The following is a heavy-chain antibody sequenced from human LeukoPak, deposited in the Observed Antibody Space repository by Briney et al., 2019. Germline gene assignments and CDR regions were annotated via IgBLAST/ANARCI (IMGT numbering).Heavy chain of an antibody. Sequence: GGSLRLSRAASGFTFSDHYIDWVRQAPGKGLEWVARTRNKVNSYTTAYAASVTGRFTVSRDDSRNSVYLQMNTLKIEDPPVYYCARSMSGEGRRIIDFDYWGQGSLLTVSS. CDR3: ARSMSGEGRRIIDFDY. J-gene: IGHJ4*02. CDR2: TRNKVNSYTT. CDR1: GFTFSDHY. V-gene: IGHV3-72*01. D-gene: IGHD2-21*01.